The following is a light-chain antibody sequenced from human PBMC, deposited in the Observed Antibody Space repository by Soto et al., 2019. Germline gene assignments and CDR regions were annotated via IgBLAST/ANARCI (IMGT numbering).Light chain of an antibody. CDR2: DAS. V-gene: IGKV3-15*01. J-gene: IGKJ5*01. Sequence: EIVMTQSPDTLSVSRGERATLSCRANQAISSNLAWYQQKPGQAPRLLIYDASTRATGIPDRFSGGGSGTEFTLTISSLRSEDFVVYYCQQYNSWPPITFGQGTRLEI. CDR1: QAISSN. CDR3: QQYNSWPPIT.